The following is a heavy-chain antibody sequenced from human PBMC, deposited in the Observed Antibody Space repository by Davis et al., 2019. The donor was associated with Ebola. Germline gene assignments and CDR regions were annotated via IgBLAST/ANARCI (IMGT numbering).Heavy chain of an antibody. D-gene: IGHD6-13*01. J-gene: IGHJ6*02. CDR2: ISSSSSST. Sequence: GESLKISCAASGFTFSDYYMSWIRQAPAKGLEWVSYISSSSSSTNYADSVKGRFTISRDNAKNSLYLQMNSLRAEDTAVYYCARVLRSHSSSWYMGYNYDGMDVWGQGTTVTVSS. V-gene: IGHV3-11*06. CDR1: GFTFSDYY. CDR3: ARVLRSHSSSWYMGYNYDGMDV.